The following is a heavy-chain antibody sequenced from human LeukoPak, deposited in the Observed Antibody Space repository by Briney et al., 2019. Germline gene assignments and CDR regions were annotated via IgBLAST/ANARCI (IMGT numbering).Heavy chain of an antibody. D-gene: IGHD5-12*01. CDR1: GGSISADY. Sequence: SETLSLTCSVSGGSISADYWIWIRQPAGKGLEYIGRYYPNGNTNYNPSLQSRVTMSVDTSKNQFSLELRSVTAADTAVYYCAKATYRGYSGDNLNLFYYYYMDVWGKGTTVTISS. J-gene: IGHJ6*03. V-gene: IGHV4-4*07. CDR3: AKATYRGYSGDNLNLFYYYYMDV. CDR2: YYPNGNT.